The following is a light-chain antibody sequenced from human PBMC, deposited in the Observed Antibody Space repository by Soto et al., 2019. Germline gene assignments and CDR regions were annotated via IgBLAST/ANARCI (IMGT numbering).Light chain of an antibody. CDR2: DDS. V-gene: IGLV3-21*02. CDR1: NIGGKS. J-gene: IGLJ1*01. CDR3: QVWDDNSDHHV. Sequence: SYELTQTSTVSVAPGHTARISREGNNIGGKSVHWYQQKTGQAPVVVVYDDSDRPSGIPERFSGSNSGNTATLTISRVEAGDEADYHCQVWDDNSDHHVFGTGTKVNVL.